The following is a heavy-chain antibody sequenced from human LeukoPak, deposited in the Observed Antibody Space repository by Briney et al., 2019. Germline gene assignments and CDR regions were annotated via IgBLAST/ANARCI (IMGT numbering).Heavy chain of an antibody. CDR2: INPSGGST. CDR1: GYTFTSYY. Sequence: GASVKVSCKASGYTFTSYYMHWVRQAPGQGLEWMGIINPSGGSTSYAQKFQGRVTMTRDTSTSTVYMELSSLRSEDTAVYYCATGQSSGPLSYGMTSGAKGPRSPSP. V-gene: IGHV1-46*01. D-gene: IGHD6-19*01. CDR3: ATGQSSGPLSYGMTS. J-gene: IGHJ6*02.